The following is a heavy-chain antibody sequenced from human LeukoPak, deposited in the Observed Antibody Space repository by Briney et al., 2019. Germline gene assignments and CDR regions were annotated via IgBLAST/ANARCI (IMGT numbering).Heavy chain of an antibody. CDR1: GASITNEDFF. V-gene: IGHV4-39*02. D-gene: IGHD7-27*01. Sequence: PSETLSLTCAVTGASITNEDFFWGWIRQPPGTGLEWVGTISSSGTTYYSPSLRSRLTISVDTSKNHFSLKLTSVTAADTAVYYCVAEVEAADSPLGHLNFDSWGQGILASVSS. J-gene: IGHJ4*02. CDR2: ISSSGTT. CDR3: VAEVEAADSPLGHLNFDS.